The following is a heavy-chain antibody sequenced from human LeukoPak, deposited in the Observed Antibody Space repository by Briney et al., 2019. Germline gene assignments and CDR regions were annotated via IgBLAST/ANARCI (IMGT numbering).Heavy chain of an antibody. D-gene: IGHD6-13*01. V-gene: IGHV3-9*03. CDR1: GFTFSSYA. CDR3: AKSGSGWYYFDY. CDR2: ISWNSGSI. J-gene: IGHJ4*02. Sequence: GESLRLSCAGSGFTFSSYAMHWVRQAPGKGLEWVSGISWNSGSIGYADSVKGRFTISRDNAKNSLYLQMNSLRAEDMALYYCAKSGSGWYYFDYWGQGTLVTVSS.